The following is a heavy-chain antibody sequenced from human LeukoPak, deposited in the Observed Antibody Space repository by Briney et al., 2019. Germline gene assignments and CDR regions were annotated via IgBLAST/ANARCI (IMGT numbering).Heavy chain of an antibody. CDR2: IYYSGST. CDR3: ARTMVRGVNLFDY. Sequence: SETLSLTCTVSGYSISSGYYWGWIRQPPGKGLEWIGSIYYSGSTYYNPSLKSRVTISVDTSKNQFSLKLSSVTAADTAVYYCARTMVRGVNLFDYWGQGTLVTVSS. D-gene: IGHD3-10*01. CDR1: GYSISSGYY. V-gene: IGHV4-38-2*02. J-gene: IGHJ4*02.